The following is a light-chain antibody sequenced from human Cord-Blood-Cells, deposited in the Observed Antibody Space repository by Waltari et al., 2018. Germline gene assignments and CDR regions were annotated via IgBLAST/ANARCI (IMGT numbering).Light chain of an antibody. Sequence: QSALTQPASVSGSPGHSITLSFPGTSRHSGGYNYFPWYQQHPGKAPKRMLYDVSNRPAGVSNRFSGSKSGNTASLTISGLQAEDEADYYCSSYAGSNNLGVFGTGTKVTVL. J-gene: IGLJ1*01. CDR1: SRHSGGYNY. V-gene: IGLV2-14*01. CDR2: DVS. CDR3: SSYAGSNNLGV.